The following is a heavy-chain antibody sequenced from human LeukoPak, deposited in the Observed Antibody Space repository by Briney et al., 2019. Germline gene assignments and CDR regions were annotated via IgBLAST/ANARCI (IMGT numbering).Heavy chain of an antibody. D-gene: IGHD5-24*01. CDR1: GGSISSYY. CDR2: VYFDGHR. CDR3: ARQWQQLVSFDS. J-gene: IGHJ4*02. Sequence: SETLSLTCTVSGGSISSYYWSWIRQTPGKGLEWIGNVYFDGHRSRNPAHQSRVSMSVDASKNQFSLNLNSVTAADTAVYYCARQWQQLVSFDSWGQGILVTVSS. V-gene: IGHV4-59*04.